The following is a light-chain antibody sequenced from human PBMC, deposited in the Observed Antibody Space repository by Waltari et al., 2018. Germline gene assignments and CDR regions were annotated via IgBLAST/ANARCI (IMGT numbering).Light chain of an antibody. CDR1: QSVFYNSNNKNY. J-gene: IGKJ3*01. Sequence: DIVMTQSPDSLAVSLGERATINCTSSQSVFYNSNNKNYLAWYQHKPGQPPKLLIYWASSRESGVPYRFSGSGSGTDVTLTISSLQAEDVAVYDCQQHYDTPLTFGPGTKVDVK. V-gene: IGKV4-1*01. CDR2: WAS. CDR3: QQHYDTPLT.